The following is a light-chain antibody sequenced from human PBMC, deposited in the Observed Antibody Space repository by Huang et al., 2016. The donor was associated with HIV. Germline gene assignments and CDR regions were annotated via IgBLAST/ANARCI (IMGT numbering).Light chain of an antibody. CDR3: QQYNNWPPEET. CDR1: QSVSSN. Sequence: EIVMTQSPVTLSVSPGERATLSCRASQSVSSNLAWYQQKAGQAPRLLIYGASTRATGIPARFSGSGSGTEFTLTISSLQSEDFVVYYCQQYNNWPPEETFGPGTKVDIK. J-gene: IGKJ3*01. CDR2: GAS. V-gene: IGKV3-15*01.